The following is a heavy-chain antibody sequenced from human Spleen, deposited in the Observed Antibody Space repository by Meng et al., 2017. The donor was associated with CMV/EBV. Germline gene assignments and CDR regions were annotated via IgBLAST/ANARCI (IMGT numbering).Heavy chain of an antibody. CDR1: GGSISSGGYY. Sequence: SETLSLTCTVSGGSISSGGYYWSWIRQPPGKGLEWIGEIHHSGETNYNPSLWGRVSMSVDKSSNQLSLRLTSVTAADTAKYFCAGHFGFSLAHWGQGALVTVSS. D-gene: IGHD2/OR15-2a*01. CDR2: IHHSGET. V-gene: IGHV4-39*07. CDR3: AGHFGFSLAH. J-gene: IGHJ1*01.